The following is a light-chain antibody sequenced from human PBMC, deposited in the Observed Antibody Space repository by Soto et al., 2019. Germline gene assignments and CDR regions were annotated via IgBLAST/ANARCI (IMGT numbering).Light chain of an antibody. J-gene: IGKJ1*01. CDR1: QSISNY. CDR3: QQSYSTPWT. CDR2: AAS. Sequence: DIQMTQSPSSLYASVGDRVSITCRASQSISNYLNWDKQKPGKPPKLLIYAASTLQSGVPSRFSGSVSGTDFTLTISSLQPEDLGTYNCQQSYSTPWTFGQGTKVEIK. V-gene: IGKV1-39*01.